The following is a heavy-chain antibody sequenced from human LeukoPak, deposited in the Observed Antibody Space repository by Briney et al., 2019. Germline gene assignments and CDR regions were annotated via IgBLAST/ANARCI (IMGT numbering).Heavy chain of an antibody. CDR1: GYTFTSYY. CDR3: AREAYIQLWSGGRDY. Sequence: ASVKVSCKSSGYTFTSYYMHWVRQAPGQGLEWMGIINPSGGSTSYAQKFQGRVTMTRDTSTSTVYMELSSLRSEDTAVYYCAREAYIQLWSGGRDYWGQGTLVTVSS. D-gene: IGHD5-18*01. V-gene: IGHV1-46*01. J-gene: IGHJ4*02. CDR2: INPSGGST.